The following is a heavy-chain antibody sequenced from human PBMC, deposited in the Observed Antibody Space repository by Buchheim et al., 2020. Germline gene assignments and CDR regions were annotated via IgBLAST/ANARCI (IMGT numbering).Heavy chain of an antibody. J-gene: IGHJ4*02. CDR3: ARHYGNYAVDY. D-gene: IGHD4-11*01. CDR1: AFTFSSSN. Sequence: EVQVVESGGGLVQPGESLRLSCAVSAFTFSSSNMNWVRQAPGKGLEWLSYISSSSSTIYYATSVKGRFTISRDNAKNSMYLQMSSLRAEDTAVYFCARHYGNYAVDYWGQGTL. V-gene: IGHV3-48*04. CDR2: ISSSSSTI.